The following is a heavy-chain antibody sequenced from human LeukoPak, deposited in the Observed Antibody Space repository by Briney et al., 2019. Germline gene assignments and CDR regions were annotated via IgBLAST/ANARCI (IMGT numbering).Heavy chain of an antibody. J-gene: IGHJ4*02. CDR1: GGSFSGYY. V-gene: IGHV4-34*01. Sequence: PSETLSLTCAVYGGSFSGYYWSWIRHPPGKGLEWIGEINHSGSTNYNPSLKSRVTISVDTSKNQFSLKLSSVTAADTAVYYCARASTHSDYWGQGTLVTVSS. CDR2: INHSGST. D-gene: IGHD1-1*01. CDR3: ARASTHSDY.